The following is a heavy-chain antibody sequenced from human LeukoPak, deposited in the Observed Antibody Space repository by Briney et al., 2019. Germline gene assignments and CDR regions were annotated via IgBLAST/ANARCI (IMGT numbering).Heavy chain of an antibody. CDR1: GYTFTGYY. CDR2: INPNSGGT. D-gene: IGHD3-10*01. V-gene: IGHV1-2*02. Sequence: GASVKVSCKASGYTFTGYYMHWVRQAPGQGLEWMGWINPNSGGTNYAQKFQGRVTMTRDTSISTAYMELSRLRSDDTAVYYCARASDRTYYYGSGSYYFSGYNWFDPWGQGTLVTVSS. CDR3: ARASDRTYYYGSGSYYFSGYNWFDP. J-gene: IGHJ5*02.